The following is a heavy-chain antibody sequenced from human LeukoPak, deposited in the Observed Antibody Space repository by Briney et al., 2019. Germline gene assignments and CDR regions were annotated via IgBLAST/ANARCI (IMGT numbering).Heavy chain of an antibody. CDR2: IKSKSAGGTA. CDR1: GFTFSSYG. V-gene: IGHV3-15*01. CDR3: TTVSHIGGRP. D-gene: IGHD6-6*01. Sequence: GGSLRLSCAASGFTFSSYGMHWVRQAPGKGLEWVGRIKSKSAGGTADYAAPVQGRFIISRDDSQNTLYLQMNSLKTEDTAVYYCTTVSHIGGRPGDQGTLVTVSS. J-gene: IGHJ4*02.